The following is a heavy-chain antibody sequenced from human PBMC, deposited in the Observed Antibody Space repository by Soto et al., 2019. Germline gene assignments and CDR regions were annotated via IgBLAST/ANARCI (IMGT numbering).Heavy chain of an antibody. CDR2: INPNSGGT. V-gene: IGHV1-2*04. D-gene: IGHD2-8*01. Sequence: GASVKVSCKASGYTFTGYYMHWVRQAPGQGLEWMGWINPNSGGTNYAQKFQGWVTMTRDTSISTAYMELSRLRSDDTAVYYCARGVSQYYYHYYGMDVWGQGTTVTVSS. CDR3: ARGVSQYYYHYYGMDV. CDR1: GYTFTGYY. J-gene: IGHJ6*02.